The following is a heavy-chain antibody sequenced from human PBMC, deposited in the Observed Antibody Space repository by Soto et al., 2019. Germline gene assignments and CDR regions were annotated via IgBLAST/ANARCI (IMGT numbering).Heavy chain of an antibody. Sequence: XAVKVSCKASGYPFTSYYMHWVRQAPGQGLEWMGIINPSGGSTSYAQKFQGRVTMTRDTSTSTVYMELSSLRSEDTAVYYCAREAYDLDNGMDVCGQRTTVTVSS. CDR2: INPSGGST. J-gene: IGHJ6*02. V-gene: IGHV1-46*01. CDR3: AREAYDLDNGMDV. CDR1: GYPFTSYY. D-gene: IGHD3-3*01.